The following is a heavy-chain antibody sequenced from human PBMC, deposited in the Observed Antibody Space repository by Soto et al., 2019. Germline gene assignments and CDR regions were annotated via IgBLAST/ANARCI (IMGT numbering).Heavy chain of an antibody. V-gene: IGHV1-18*04. CDR1: RCTFPSYG. J-gene: IGHJ5*02. D-gene: IGHD3-22*01. CDR3: ARVWDTYYYDSSGFATNLKWFEP. Sequence: ASVPVSFLASRCTFPSYGISALRQAPGQGVEGMGWISAYNGNTNYAQKLQGRVTMTTDTSTSTAYMELRSLRSDDTAVYCCARVWDTYYYDSSGFATNLKWFEPWGHGTLGNVSS. CDR2: ISAYNGNT.